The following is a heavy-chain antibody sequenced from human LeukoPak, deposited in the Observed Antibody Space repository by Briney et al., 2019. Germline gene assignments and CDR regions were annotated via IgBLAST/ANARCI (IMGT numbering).Heavy chain of an antibody. CDR1: GYTFTSYD. J-gene: IGHJ6*02. D-gene: IGHD3-10*01. CDR3: AREESGGLSWGMDV. Sequence: ASVKVSCKASGYTFTSYDINWVRQATGQGLERMGWMNPNSGNTGYAQKFQGRVTMTRNTSINTAYMELSSLRSEDTAVYFCAREESGGLSWGMDVWGQGTTVTVSS. V-gene: IGHV1-8*01. CDR2: MNPNSGNT.